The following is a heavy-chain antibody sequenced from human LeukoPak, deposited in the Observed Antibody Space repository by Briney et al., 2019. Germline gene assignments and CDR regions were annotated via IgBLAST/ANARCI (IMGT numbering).Heavy chain of an antibody. Sequence: PGGSLRLSCAASGFTFSNNWMHWVRQAPGKGLVWVSRINSDGRTTTYEDSVKGRFTISRDNAKNTVYLQMNSLRAEDTAVYYCAMIKEGWGQGTLVTVSS. CDR1: GFTFSNNW. CDR3: AMIKEG. D-gene: IGHD3-22*01. J-gene: IGHJ4*02. CDR2: INSDGRTT. V-gene: IGHV3-74*01.